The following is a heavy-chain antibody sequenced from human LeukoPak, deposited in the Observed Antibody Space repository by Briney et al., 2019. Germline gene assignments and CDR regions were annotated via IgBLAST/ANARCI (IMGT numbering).Heavy chain of an antibody. CDR2: IYNSENT. CDR3: ARHPWFGESEKAIDY. V-gene: IGHV4-30-4*07. Sequence: PSETLSLTCAVSGASISSGGYSWSWIRQPPGKGLEWIGYIYNSENTHYNPSLKSRLTISVDTSKNQFSLKLSSVTAADTAVYYCARHPWFGESEKAIDYWGQGTLVTVSS. D-gene: IGHD3-10*01. CDR1: GASISSGGYS. J-gene: IGHJ4*02.